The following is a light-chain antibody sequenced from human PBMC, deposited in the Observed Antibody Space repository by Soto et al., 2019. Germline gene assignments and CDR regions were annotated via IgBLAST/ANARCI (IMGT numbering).Light chain of an antibody. J-gene: IGKJ1*01. Sequence: DIVLTQSPGTLSLSPWERATLSCRASQFVNNRYLAWYQQRPGQAPRLLIYAASSRATGIPDRISGSGSGTDFTLTINRLEPEDFAVYYCHQYGSAPRTFGQGTKVDIK. CDR1: QFVNNRY. V-gene: IGKV3-20*01. CDR2: AAS. CDR3: HQYGSAPRT.